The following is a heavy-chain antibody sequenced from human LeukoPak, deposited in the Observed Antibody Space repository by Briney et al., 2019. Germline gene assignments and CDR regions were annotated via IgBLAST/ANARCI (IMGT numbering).Heavy chain of an antibody. Sequence: ASVKVSCKASGGTFSSYAISWVRQAPGQGLEWMGIINPSGGSTSYAQKFQGRVTMTRDMSTSTVYMELSSLRSEDTAVYYCARDLGIAAAGTCPDYWGQGTLVTVSS. CDR2: INPSGGST. CDR1: GGTFSSYA. V-gene: IGHV1-46*01. CDR3: ARDLGIAAAGTCPDY. J-gene: IGHJ4*02. D-gene: IGHD6-13*01.